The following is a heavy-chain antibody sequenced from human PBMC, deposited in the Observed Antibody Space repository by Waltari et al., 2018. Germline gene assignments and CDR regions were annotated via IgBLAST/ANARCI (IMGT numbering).Heavy chain of an antibody. CDR2: ISSSSTI. CDR1: GFTFSSYS. J-gene: IGHJ4*02. V-gene: IGHV3-48*01. CDR3: ASTEMATIGDY. D-gene: IGHD5-12*01. Sequence: EVQLVESGGGLVQPGGSLRLSCAASGFTFSSYSMNWVRQAPGKGLEWVSYISSSSTIYYADSVKGRFTISRDNAKNSLYLQMNSLRAEDTAVYYCASTEMATIGDYWGQGTLVTVSS.